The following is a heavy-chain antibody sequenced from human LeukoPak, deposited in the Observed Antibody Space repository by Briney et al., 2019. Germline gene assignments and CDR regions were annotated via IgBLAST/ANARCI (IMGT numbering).Heavy chain of an antibody. CDR2: INPSGGST. V-gene: IGHV1-46*01. CDR3: ATSCSGGSCYYGMGV. J-gene: IGHJ6*02. CDR1: GYTFTSYY. D-gene: IGHD2-15*01. Sequence: ASVKVSCKASGYTFTSYYMHWVRQAPGQGLEWMGIINPSGGSTSYAQKFQGRVTMTRDTSTNTVYMELSSLTSEDTAVYYCATSCSGGSCYYGMGVWGQGTTVTVSS.